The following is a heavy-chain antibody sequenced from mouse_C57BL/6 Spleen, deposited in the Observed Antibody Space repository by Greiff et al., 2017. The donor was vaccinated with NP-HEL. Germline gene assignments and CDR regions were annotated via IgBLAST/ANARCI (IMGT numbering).Heavy chain of an antibody. CDR1: GFTFSSYA. CDR3: TRGIYYDYPFAY. V-gene: IGHV5-9-1*02. D-gene: IGHD2-4*01. CDR2: INGGGDYI. Sequence: EVQLVDSGEGLVKPGGSLKLSCAASGFTFSSYAMSWVRQTPEKRLEWVAYINGGGDYIYCADTVKGRFTISRDNARNTLYLQMSSLKSEDTAMYYCTRGIYYDYPFAYWGQGTLVTVSA. J-gene: IGHJ3*01.